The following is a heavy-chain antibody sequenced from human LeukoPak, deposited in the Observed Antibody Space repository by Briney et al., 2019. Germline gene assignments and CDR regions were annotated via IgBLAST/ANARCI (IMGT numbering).Heavy chain of an antibody. D-gene: IGHD3-3*01. Sequence: GGSLRLSCAASGFTFSDYHMSWIRQAPGKGLEWVSYISGDTTYTNYADSVKGRVTISRDNAKNSLYLQMNSLRAEDTAVYYCARGIGSQLRSGWFDPWGQGTLVTVSS. J-gene: IGHJ5*02. CDR1: GFTFSDYH. CDR3: ARGIGSQLRSGWFDP. CDR2: ISGDTTYT. V-gene: IGHV3-11*06.